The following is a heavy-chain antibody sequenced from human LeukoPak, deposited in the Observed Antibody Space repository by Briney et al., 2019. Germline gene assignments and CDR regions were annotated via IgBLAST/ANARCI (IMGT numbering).Heavy chain of an antibody. D-gene: IGHD2-15*01. Sequence: SETLSLTCTVSGDSIRGDSFYWGWIRQPPGKGLEWIGSIDYSGKTYYNPSPKSRVTLSVDTSKTQFSLKLTSVTATDPAVYYCARDCCPYTSLFDPSG. CDR3: ARDCCPYTSLFDP. CDR1: GDSIRGDSFY. CDR2: IDYSGKT. J-gene: IGHJ5*02. V-gene: IGHV4-39*07.